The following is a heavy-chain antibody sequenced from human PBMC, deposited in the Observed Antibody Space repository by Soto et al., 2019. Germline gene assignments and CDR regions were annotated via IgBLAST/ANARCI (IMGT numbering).Heavy chain of an antibody. CDR2: IKSTTDGGTT. V-gene: IGHV3-15*07. Sequence: GSLRLSCAVSGFTVTNVWMNWVRQAPGKGLEWVGRIKSTTDGGTTDYAAPVKGRFSISRNDSRNTLFLQMNSLKTEDTAVYYCSHGYAQYFDSCGQGTLVTVSS. CDR3: SHGYAQYFDS. CDR1: GFTVTNVW. J-gene: IGHJ4*02. D-gene: IGHD5-18*01.